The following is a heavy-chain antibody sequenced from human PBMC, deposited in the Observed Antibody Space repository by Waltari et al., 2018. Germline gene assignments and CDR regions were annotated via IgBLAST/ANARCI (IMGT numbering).Heavy chain of an antibody. CDR2: IYHSGST. V-gene: IGHV4-38-2*02. CDR1: GYSISIGYY. CDR3: ASSQAPSAGIDY. Sequence: QVQLQESGPGLVKPSETLSLTCTVSGYSISIGYYWGWIRQPPGKGLEWIGSIYHSGSTYYNPSLKSRVTISVDTSKNQFSLKLSSVTAADTAVYYCASSQAPSAGIDYWGQGTLVTVSS. J-gene: IGHJ4*02.